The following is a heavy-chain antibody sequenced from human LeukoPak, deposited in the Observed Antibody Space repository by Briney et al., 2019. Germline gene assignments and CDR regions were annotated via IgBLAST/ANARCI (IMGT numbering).Heavy chain of an antibody. Sequence: GGSLRLSCVASGFTFSSYWMSWVRQAPGKGLEWVANIKQDGSAKYYVDSVKGRFTISRDNAKNSLYLHMNSLRADDTAVYYCAQECVDSTGYYYVPNWFDPWGQGALVTVSS. J-gene: IGHJ5*02. D-gene: IGHD3-22*01. CDR2: IKQDGSAK. CDR1: GFTFSSYW. V-gene: IGHV3-7*01. CDR3: AQECVDSTGYYYVPNWFDP.